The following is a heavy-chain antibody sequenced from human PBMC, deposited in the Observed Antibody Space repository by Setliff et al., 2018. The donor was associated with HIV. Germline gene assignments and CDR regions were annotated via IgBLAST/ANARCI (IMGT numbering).Heavy chain of an antibody. CDR1: GYSISSGYY. CDR3: ARGRALGV. J-gene: IGHJ3*01. CDR2: IYHSGST. V-gene: IGHV4-38-2*02. D-gene: IGHD3-3*02. Sequence: SETLSLTCTVSGYSISSGYYWGWIRQPPGKGLEWIGNIYHSGSTYYNPSLKSRVTISVDTSKNQFSLKLTSVTAADTAVYYCARGRALGVWGQGTMVTVSS.